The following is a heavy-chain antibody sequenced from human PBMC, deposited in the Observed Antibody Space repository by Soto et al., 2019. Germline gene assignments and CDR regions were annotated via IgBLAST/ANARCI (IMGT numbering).Heavy chain of an antibody. D-gene: IGHD4-17*01. V-gene: IGHV4-30-2*01. CDR1: GGSISSGGYS. Sequence: PSETLSLTCAVSGGSISSGGYSWSWIRQPPGKGLEWIGYIYHSGSTYYNPSLKSRVTISVDRSKNQFSLKLSSVTAADTAVYYCARGPTTVTTSGAHFDPWGQGTLVTVSS. CDR2: IYHSGST. CDR3: ARGPTTVTTSGAHFDP. J-gene: IGHJ5*02.